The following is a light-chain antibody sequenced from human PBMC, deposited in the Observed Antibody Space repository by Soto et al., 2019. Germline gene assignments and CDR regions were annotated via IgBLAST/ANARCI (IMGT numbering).Light chain of an antibody. CDR3: LQHKTYPWT. Sequence: DIRMTQSPSALSASVEDRVTITCRASQVIGNDLGWFQQKPGQAPKRLIYSASFLQTGVPSRFSGSGSGTEFTLTISSLQPDDFSTYYCLQHKTYPWTFGQGTKVEIK. V-gene: IGKV1-17*01. CDR2: SAS. J-gene: IGKJ1*01. CDR1: QVIGND.